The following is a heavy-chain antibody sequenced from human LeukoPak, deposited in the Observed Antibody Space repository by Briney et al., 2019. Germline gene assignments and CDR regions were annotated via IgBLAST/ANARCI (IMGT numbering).Heavy chain of an antibody. CDR1: GGSLSGYF. J-gene: IGHJ6*02. V-gene: IGHV4-34*01. CDR3: SRVGYYYYYGMDV. Sequence: SETLSLTCSVDGGSLSGYFWTWTRQPPGKGLEWLGEINRGGTTNYNTPLKSRITISVDTSKNHFSLKLSSVTAADTAVYYCSRVGYYYYYGMDVWGQGTTVTVSS. CDR2: INRGGTT.